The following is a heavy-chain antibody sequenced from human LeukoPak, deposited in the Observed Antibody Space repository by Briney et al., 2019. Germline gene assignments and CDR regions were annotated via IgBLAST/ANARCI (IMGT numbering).Heavy chain of an antibody. CDR1: GVSFSTYA. CDR3: AKGWRGSCRGAYCYSFDN. V-gene: IGHV3-23*01. D-gene: IGHD2-21*02. CDR2: ISGSDPGT. J-gene: IGHJ4*02. Sequence: GGSLRLSCAASGVSFSTYAMSWVRQIPGKGLEGVSAISGSDPGTYYAESVKGRFTISRVNSRNTLYLQMSRLRVEDTAVYYCAKGWRGSCRGAYCYSFDNWGQGAVVTVSS.